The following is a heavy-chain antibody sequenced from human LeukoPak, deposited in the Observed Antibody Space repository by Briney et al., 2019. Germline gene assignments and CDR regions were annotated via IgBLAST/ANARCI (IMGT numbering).Heavy chain of an antibody. V-gene: IGHV4-39*01. CDR1: GGSISGRSYY. CDR2: VYYSGST. CDR3: ARRNDVLDI. J-gene: IGHJ3*02. Sequence: SETLSLTCTVSGGSISGRSYYWGWIRQPPGKGLEWIGSVYYSGSTYYNPSLKSRVTISVDTSKNQFSLRLSSVTAADTAVYYCARRNDVLDIWGQGTMVTVSS.